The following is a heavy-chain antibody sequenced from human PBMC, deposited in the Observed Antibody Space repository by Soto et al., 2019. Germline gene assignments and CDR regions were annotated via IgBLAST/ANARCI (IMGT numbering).Heavy chain of an antibody. CDR2: INHSGST. Sequence: QVQLQQWGAGLLKPSETLSLTCAVYGGSFSGYYWSWIRQPPGKGLEWIGEINHSGSTNYNPSLKSRVTISVDTSKNQFSLKLSSVTAADTAVYYCAREAPSIGASDYWAQGTLVTVSS. CDR3: AREAPSIGASDY. V-gene: IGHV4-34*01. D-gene: IGHD3-16*01. J-gene: IGHJ4*02. CDR1: GGSFSGYY.